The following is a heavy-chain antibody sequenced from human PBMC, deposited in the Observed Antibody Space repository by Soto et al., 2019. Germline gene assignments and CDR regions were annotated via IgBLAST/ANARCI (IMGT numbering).Heavy chain of an antibody. Sequence: ASVKVSCKASGYTFTSSGISWVRQAPGQGLEWMGWISAYNGNTNYAQKLQGRVTMTTDTSTSTAYMELRSLRSDDTAVYYCARAPCSGGSCYSDYYYYGMDVWGQGTTVTVSS. J-gene: IGHJ6*02. CDR1: GYTFTSSG. CDR2: ISAYNGNT. D-gene: IGHD2-15*01. CDR3: ARAPCSGGSCYSDYYYYGMDV. V-gene: IGHV1-18*01.